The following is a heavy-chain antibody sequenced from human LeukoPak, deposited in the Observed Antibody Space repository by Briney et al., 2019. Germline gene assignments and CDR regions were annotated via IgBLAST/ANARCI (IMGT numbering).Heavy chain of an antibody. J-gene: IGHJ5*02. V-gene: IGHV1-2*02. CDR3: ARANSRAAATQVGWFDP. CDR2: INPNSGGT. Sequence: ASVKVSCKASGYTFTGYYMHLVRQAPGQGLEWMGWINPNSGGTNYAQKFQGRVTMTRDTSISTAYMELSRLRSDDTAVYYCARANSRAAATQVGWFDPGGQGTLVTVSS. D-gene: IGHD6-13*01. CDR1: GYTFTGYY.